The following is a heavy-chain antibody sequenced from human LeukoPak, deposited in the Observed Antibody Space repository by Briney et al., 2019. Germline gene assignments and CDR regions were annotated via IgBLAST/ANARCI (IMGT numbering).Heavy chain of an antibody. D-gene: IGHD2-21*01. CDR1: GFTFSSYA. J-gene: IGHJ4*02. V-gene: IGHV3-23*01. CDR3: AKFLPTHIVVANYYFDY. CDR2: ISGSGGST. Sequence: GGSLRLSCAASGFTFSSYAMSWVCQAPGKRLEWVSAISGSGGSTYYADSVKGRFTISRDNSKNTLYLQMNSLRAEDTAVYYCAKFLPTHIVVANYYFDYWGQGTLVTVSS.